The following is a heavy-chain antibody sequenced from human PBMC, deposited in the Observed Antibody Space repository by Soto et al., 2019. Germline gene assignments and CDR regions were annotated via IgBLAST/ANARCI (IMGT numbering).Heavy chain of an antibody. CDR3: ARRAFCSSTSCYGSRGDYYYYMDV. CDR2: IYYSGST. Sequence: SETLSLTCTVSGGSISSYYWSWIRQPPGKGLEWIGYIYYSGSTNYNPSLKSRVTISVDTSKNQFSLKLSSVTAADTAVYYCARRAFCSSTSCYGSRGDYYYYMDVWGKGTTVTVSS. J-gene: IGHJ6*03. V-gene: IGHV4-59*08. CDR1: GGSISSYY. D-gene: IGHD2-2*01.